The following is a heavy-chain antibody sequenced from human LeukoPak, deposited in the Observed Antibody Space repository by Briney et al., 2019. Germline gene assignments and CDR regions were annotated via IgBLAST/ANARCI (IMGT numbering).Heavy chain of an antibody. D-gene: IGHD3-9*01. J-gene: IGHJ3*02. CDR2: IYYSGST. CDR1: GGSISSSSYY. Sequence: SETLSLTCTVSGGSISSSSYYWGWIRQPPGKGLEWIGSIYYSGSTYYKPSLKSRVTISVDTSKNQFSLKLSSVTAADTAVYYCARVLLTGYSYYAFDIWGQGTMVTVSS. V-gene: IGHV4-39*07. CDR3: ARVLLTGYSYYAFDI.